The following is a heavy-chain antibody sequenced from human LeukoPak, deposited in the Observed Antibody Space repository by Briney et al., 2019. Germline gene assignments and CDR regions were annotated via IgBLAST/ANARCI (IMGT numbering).Heavy chain of an antibody. J-gene: IGHJ3*02. Sequence: TSETLSLTCTVSGGSISSYYWSWIRQPAGKGLEWIGYIYYSGSTNYNPSLKSRVTISVDTSKNQFSLKLSSVTAADTAVYYCARLSIRRRGGAFDIWGQGTMVTVSS. D-gene: IGHD2-21*01. CDR3: ARLSIRRRGGAFDI. CDR2: IYYSGST. V-gene: IGHV4-59*08. CDR1: GGSISSYY.